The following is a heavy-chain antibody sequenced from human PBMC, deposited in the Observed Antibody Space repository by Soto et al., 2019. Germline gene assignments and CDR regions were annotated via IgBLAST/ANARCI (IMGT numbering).Heavy chain of an antibody. J-gene: IGHJ6*02. CDR3: ARTETKPYYYYYGMDV. Sequence: NLSETLSLTCTVSGGSISSYYWSWIRQPPGKGLEWIGYIYYSGSTNYNPSLKSRVTISVDTSKNQFSLKLSSVTAADTAVYYCARTETKPYYYYYGMDVWGQGTTVTVSS. CDR2: IYYSGST. V-gene: IGHV4-59*01. CDR1: GGSISSYY.